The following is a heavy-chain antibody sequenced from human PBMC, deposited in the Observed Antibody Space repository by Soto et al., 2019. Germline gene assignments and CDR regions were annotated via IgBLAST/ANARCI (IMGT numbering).Heavy chain of an antibody. V-gene: IGHV3-23*01. CDR1: GFTFSSYA. CDR2: ISGSGGST. Sequence: GGSLRLSCAASGFTFSSYAMSWVRQAPGKGLEWVSAISGSGGSTYYADSVRGRFTISRDNSKNTLYLQMNSLRAEDTAVYYCAKSTYYDFWSGYSDRFDYWGQGTLVTVSS. D-gene: IGHD3-3*01. J-gene: IGHJ4*02. CDR3: AKSTYYDFWSGYSDRFDY.